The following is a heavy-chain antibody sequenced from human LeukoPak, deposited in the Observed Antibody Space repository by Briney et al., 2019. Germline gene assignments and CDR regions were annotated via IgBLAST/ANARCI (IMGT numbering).Heavy chain of an antibody. Sequence: SQTLSLTRTVSGGSISSYYWSWIRQPPGKGLEWIGYIYYSGSTNYNPSLKSRVTISVDTSKNQFSLKLSSVTAADTAVYYCARVGIYGDLFDYWGQGTLVTVSS. CDR2: IYYSGST. CDR3: ARVGIYGDLFDY. V-gene: IGHV4-59*01. J-gene: IGHJ4*02. D-gene: IGHD4-17*01. CDR1: GGSISSYY.